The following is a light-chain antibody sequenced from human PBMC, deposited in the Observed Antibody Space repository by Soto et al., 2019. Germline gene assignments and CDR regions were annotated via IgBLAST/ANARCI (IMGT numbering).Light chain of an antibody. CDR1: QSVRSN. J-gene: IGKJ1*01. V-gene: IGKV3-15*01. CDR2: GAS. CDR3: QQYNNWPLT. Sequence: PGERATLSCRASQSVRSNLAWYHQKPGQAPRLVIYGASTRATGIPARFSGSGSGTEYTLTISSPQTEDFAVYYCQQYNNWPLTFGQGTKVEIK.